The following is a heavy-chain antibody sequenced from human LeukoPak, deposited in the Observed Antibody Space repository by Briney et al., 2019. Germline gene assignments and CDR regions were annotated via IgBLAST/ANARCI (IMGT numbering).Heavy chain of an antibody. V-gene: IGHV4-59*08. D-gene: IGHD3-10*01. CDR1: GGSISSYY. J-gene: IGHJ4*02. CDR3: ARHRELWFGQGNFDY. Sequence: PSETLSLTCTVSGGSISSYYWSWIRQPPGKGLEWIGYIYYSGSINYNPSLKSRVTISVDTSKNQFSLKLSSVTAADTAVYYCARHRELWFGQGNFDYWGQGTLVTVSS. CDR2: IYYSGSI.